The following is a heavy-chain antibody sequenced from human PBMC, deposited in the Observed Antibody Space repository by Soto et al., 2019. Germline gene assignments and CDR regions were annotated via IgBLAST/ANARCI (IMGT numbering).Heavy chain of an antibody. CDR2: LTSKTDGGTT. J-gene: IGHJ4*02. CDR1: GFTFSNAW. D-gene: IGHD1-1*01. V-gene: IGHV3-15*01. CDR3: PNDPRDRYDY. Sequence: GGSMRLSCAASGFTFSNAWMSWVRQAPGKGLEWVGRLTSKTDGGTTDYAAPVKGRFTISRDDSKNTLYLQMNRLKTDDTAVYYGPNDPRDRYDYFRQRPLVAFSS.